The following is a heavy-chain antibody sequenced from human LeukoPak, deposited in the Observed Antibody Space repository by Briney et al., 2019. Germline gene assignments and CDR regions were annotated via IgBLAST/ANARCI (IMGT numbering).Heavy chain of an antibody. Sequence: ASVKVSCKASGYTFTGYYMHWVRQAPGQGLEWMGRINPNSGGTNYAQKFQGRVTMTRDTSISTAYMELSRLRSDDTAVYYCARHIPYYYYYYMDVWGKGTTVTVSS. CDR1: GYTFTGYY. D-gene: IGHD2-2*02. CDR2: INPNSGGT. V-gene: IGHV1-2*06. CDR3: ARHIPYYYYYYMDV. J-gene: IGHJ6*03.